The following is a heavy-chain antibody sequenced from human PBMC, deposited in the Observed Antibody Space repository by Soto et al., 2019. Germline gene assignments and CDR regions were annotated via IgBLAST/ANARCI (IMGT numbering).Heavy chain of an antibody. CDR1: GFTFSNAW. D-gene: IGHD6-6*01. CDR2: IKSKTDGGTT. CDR3: TTGDLVAARFRYRDAFDI. Sequence: PGGSLRLSCAASGFTFSNAWMNWVRQAPGKGLEWVGRIKSKTDGGTTDYAAPVKGRFTISRDDSKNTLYLQMNSLKTEDTAVYYCTTGDLVAARFRYRDAFDIWGQGTMVTVSS. V-gene: IGHV3-15*07. J-gene: IGHJ3*02.